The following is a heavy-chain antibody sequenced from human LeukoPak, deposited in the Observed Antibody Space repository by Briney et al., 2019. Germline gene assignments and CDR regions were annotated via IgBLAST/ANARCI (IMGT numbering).Heavy chain of an antibody. Sequence: PGGSLRLSCAASGFTFSSYSMNWVRQAPGKGLEWVSSISSSRSYIYYADSVKGRFTISRDNAKNSLYLQMNSLRAEDTAVYYCAKLPAASRIEFDPWGQGTLVTVSS. CDR3: AKLPAASRIEFDP. CDR2: ISSSRSYI. V-gene: IGHV3-21*01. CDR1: GFTFSSYS. D-gene: IGHD6-25*01. J-gene: IGHJ5*02.